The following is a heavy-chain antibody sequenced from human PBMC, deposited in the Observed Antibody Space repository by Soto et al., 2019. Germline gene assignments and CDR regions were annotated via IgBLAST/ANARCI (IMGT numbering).Heavy chain of an antibody. D-gene: IGHD6-13*01. Sequence: QVQLQESGPGLVKPSQTLSLTCTVSGDSISSGGYYWSWIRQHPGKGLEWIGYIYYSGSTYYNPSLKSRVTISVDTSKNHFSLKLSSVTAADTAVYYCARGIAAAGTRISFDYWGQGTLVTVSS. J-gene: IGHJ4*02. CDR3: ARGIAAAGTRISFDY. CDR2: IYYSGST. CDR1: GDSISSGGYY. V-gene: IGHV4-31*03.